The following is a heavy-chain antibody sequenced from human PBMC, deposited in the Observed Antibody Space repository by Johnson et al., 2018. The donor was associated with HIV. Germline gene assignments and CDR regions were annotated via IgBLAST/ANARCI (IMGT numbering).Heavy chain of an antibody. V-gene: IGHV3-30*14. CDR3: ARAGAVGFDAFDI. J-gene: IGHJ3*02. CDR2: ISYDGSNK. CDR1: GFTFSSYA. D-gene: IGHD6-19*01. Sequence: QVQLVESGGGVVQPGRSLRLSCAVSGFTFSSYAMHWVRQAPGKGLEWVTVISYDGSNKYYGDSVKGRFTISRDNSKNTVYLQMSSLRAEDTAVYYCARAGAVGFDAFDIWGQGTIVTVSS.